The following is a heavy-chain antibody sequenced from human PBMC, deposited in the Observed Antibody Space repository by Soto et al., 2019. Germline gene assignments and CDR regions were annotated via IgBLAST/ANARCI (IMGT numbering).Heavy chain of an antibody. V-gene: IGHV3-23*01. CDR1: GFTFSSYA. CDR3: AKDGLGFGELPYSDY. Sequence: EVQLLESGGGLVQPGWSLSLSYAASGFTFSSYAMSWVRQAPGKGLEWVSAISGSGGSTYYAYSVKGRFTISRDNSKNTLYLQMNSLRAEDTAVYYCAKDGLGFGELPYSDYWGQGTLVTVSS. CDR2: ISGSGGST. J-gene: IGHJ4*02. D-gene: IGHD3-10*01.